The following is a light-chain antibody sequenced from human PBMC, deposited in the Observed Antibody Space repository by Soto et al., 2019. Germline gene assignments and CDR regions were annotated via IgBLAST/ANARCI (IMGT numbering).Light chain of an antibody. CDR1: SSDVGGYNY. V-gene: IGLV2-11*01. Sequence: QSVLTQPRSVSGSPGQSVTISCTGTSSDVGGYNYVSWYQQHPGKAPKLMIYDVSKRPSGVPDRFSGSKSGNTASLTISGLQAEDDADYYCCSYAGSYTFGGYVFGTGTTVTVL. CDR3: CSYAGSYTFGGYV. J-gene: IGLJ1*01. CDR2: DVS.